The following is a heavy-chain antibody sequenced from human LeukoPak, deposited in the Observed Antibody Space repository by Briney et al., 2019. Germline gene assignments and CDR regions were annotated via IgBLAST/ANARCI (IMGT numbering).Heavy chain of an antibody. Sequence: PSETLSLTCAVYGGSFSGYYWSWIRQPPGKGLEWIGEINHSGSTNYNPSLKSRVTISVDTSKNQFSLKLSSVTAADTAVYYCARRGAGPRITMIGVFDYWGQGTLVTVSS. CDR2: INHSGST. CDR1: GGSFSGYY. V-gene: IGHV4-34*01. D-gene: IGHD3-22*01. J-gene: IGHJ4*02. CDR3: ARRGAGPRITMIGVFDY.